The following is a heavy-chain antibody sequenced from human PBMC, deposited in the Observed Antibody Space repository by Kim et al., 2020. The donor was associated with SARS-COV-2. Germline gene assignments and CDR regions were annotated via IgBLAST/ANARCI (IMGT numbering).Heavy chain of an antibody. D-gene: IGHD2-15*01. J-gene: IGHJ6*02. V-gene: IGHV4-39*01. CDR3: ARHGGLLPYYYYYGMDV. Sequence: LRSRVTMSADTSKNQFSLKLSSGTDADTAVYYCARHGGLLPYYYYYGMDVWGQGTTVTVSS.